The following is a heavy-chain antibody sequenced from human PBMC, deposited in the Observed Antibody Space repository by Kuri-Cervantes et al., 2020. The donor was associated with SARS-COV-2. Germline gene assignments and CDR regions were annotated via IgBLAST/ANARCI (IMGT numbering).Heavy chain of an antibody. CDR3: ARDVFPAYYYDSSGPTPGMW. D-gene: IGHD3-22*01. CDR1: GYTFTSYY. V-gene: IGHV1-46*01. CDR2: INPSGGST. J-gene: IGHJ4*02. Sequence: VKFSCTASGYTFTSYYMHWVRQAPGQGLEWMGIINPSGGSTSYAQKFQGRVTMTRDTSTSTVYMELSSLRSEDTAVYYCARDVFPAYYYDSSGPTPGMWWGQGTLVTVSS.